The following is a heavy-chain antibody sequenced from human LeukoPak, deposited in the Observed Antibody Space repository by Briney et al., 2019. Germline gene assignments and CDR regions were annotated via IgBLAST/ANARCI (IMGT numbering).Heavy chain of an antibody. V-gene: IGHV3-30*18. CDR3: VKISDTDSSGWTY. CDR2: ISFDGSNK. D-gene: IGHD6-19*01. Sequence: GGSLRLSCAASGFTFSSYGMHWVRQAPGKGLEWVAVISFDGSNKYYVDSVKGRFTISRDNSKSTLYLQMNSLRAEDTAVYYCVKISDTDSSGWTYWGQGTLVTVSS. J-gene: IGHJ4*02. CDR1: GFTFSSYG.